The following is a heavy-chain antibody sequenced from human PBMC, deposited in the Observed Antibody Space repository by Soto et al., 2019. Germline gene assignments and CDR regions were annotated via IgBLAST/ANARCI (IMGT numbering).Heavy chain of an antibody. CDR2: IDYSGNT. V-gene: IGHV4-39*01. CDR3: ARRTAMVRGVQGYYYGMDV. CDR1: ADSINSRTYY. D-gene: IGHD3-10*01. J-gene: IGHJ6*02. Sequence: SETLSLTCTVSADSINSRTYYWGWIRHPPGKGLEWIGTIDYSGNTFYNPSLKSRDTISVDMSKNQFSLKLSSVTAADTAVYYCARRTAMVRGVQGYYYGMDVWGQGTTVT.